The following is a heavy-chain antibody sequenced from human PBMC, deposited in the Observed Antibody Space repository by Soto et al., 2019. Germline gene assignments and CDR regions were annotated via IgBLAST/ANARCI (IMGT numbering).Heavy chain of an antibody. V-gene: IGHV4-39*01. CDR2: IYYSGST. CDR1: GGSISSSSYY. D-gene: IGHD6-25*01. CDR3: ARQFSEDYYYYYGMDV. J-gene: IGHJ6*02. Sequence: PSETLSLTCTVSGGSISSSSYYWGWIRQPPGKGLEWIGSIYYSGSTYYNPSLKSRVTISVDTSKNQFSLKLSSVTAADTAVYYCARQFSEDYYYYYGMDVWGQGTTVTVSS.